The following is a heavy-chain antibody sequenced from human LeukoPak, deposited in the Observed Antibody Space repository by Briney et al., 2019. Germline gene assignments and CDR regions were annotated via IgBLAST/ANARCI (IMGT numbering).Heavy chain of an antibody. V-gene: IGHV4-38-2*02. D-gene: IGHD2-15*01. CDR3: AIALGYCSGGSCYPDY. Sequence: SETLSLTCTVSGYSISSGYYWGWIRQPPGKGLEWIGSIYHSGSTYYNPSLKSRVTISVDTSKNQFSLKLSSVTAADTAVYYCAIALGYCSGGSCYPDYWGQGTLVTVSS. CDR2: IYHSGST. J-gene: IGHJ4*02. CDR1: GYSISSGYY.